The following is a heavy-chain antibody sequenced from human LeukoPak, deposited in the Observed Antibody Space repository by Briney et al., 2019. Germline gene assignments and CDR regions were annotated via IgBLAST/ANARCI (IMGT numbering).Heavy chain of an antibody. Sequence: GESLKISCKGFEYSVSIYWIGWGRQMPGKGLEWMGIIYPDDSDTRYNPSFVGQVTISADKSNSTAYLQWTSLKASDTAMYYSARRVRGVYQSYFDLWGQGTLVTVSS. CDR2: IYPDDSDT. J-gene: IGHJ4*02. D-gene: IGHD5/OR15-5a*01. CDR3: ARRVRGVYQSYFDL. V-gene: IGHV5-51*01. CDR1: EYSVSIYW.